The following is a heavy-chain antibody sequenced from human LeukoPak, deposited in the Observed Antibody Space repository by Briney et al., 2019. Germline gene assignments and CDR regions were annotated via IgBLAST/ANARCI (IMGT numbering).Heavy chain of an antibody. Sequence: SETLSLTCTVSGVSISSYYWSWIRQPAGKGLEWIGRVHTTGSLDYNPSLKSRVTISIDTSSNHFSLMMDSVTTTDTAVYYCARGTKSPRTTVLTSFWYFDLWGRGTLVTVSS. V-gene: IGHV4-4*07. D-gene: IGHD4-17*01. CDR3: ARGTKSPRTTVLTSFWYFDL. J-gene: IGHJ2*01. CDR2: VHTTGSL. CDR1: GVSISSYY.